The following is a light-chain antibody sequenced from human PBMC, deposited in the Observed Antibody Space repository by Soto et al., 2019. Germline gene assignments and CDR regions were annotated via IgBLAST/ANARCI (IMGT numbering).Light chain of an antibody. CDR1: QSVSSN. Sequence: EIVMTQSPATQSVSPGERATLSCRASQSVSSNLAWYQQKPGQAPSLLIYDISARATGIPTRFSGSGSGTEFTLTISSLQSEDFAVYYCQQYNDWPLTFGGGTKV. V-gene: IGKV3D-15*01. J-gene: IGKJ4*01. CDR2: DIS. CDR3: QQYNDWPLT.